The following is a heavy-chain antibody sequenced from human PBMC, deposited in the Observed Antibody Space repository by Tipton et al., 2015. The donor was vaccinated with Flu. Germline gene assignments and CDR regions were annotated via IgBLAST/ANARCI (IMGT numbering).Heavy chain of an antibody. Sequence: TLSLTCTVSGGSISRGSYYYNWIRQPAGKGLGWIGRTHASGSTNYNPSLKSRVTMSIDTSKNQFSLRLSLVTAADTAVYYCASSGFGKGDFWGQGTLVTVSS. V-gene: IGHV4-61*02. CDR3: ASSGFGKGDF. CDR1: GGSISRGSYY. D-gene: IGHD3-10*01. J-gene: IGHJ4*02. CDR2: THASGST.